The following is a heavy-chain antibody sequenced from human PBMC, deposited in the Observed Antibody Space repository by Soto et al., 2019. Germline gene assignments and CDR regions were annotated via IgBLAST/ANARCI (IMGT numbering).Heavy chain of an antibody. Sequence: EVQLLESGGDLAQPGGSLRLICAASGFTFSNYAMTWVRQSPGKGLEWVSTITSAGSTFYGDTVKGRFTISRDNSKRTLYLQMNSRGAEDTAVYYCAQTAKYRPQSSRWANRFACWGQGPLVTLSS. CDR1: GFTFSNYA. CDR3: AQTAKYRPQSSRWANRFAC. CDR2: ITSAGST. J-gene: IGHJ4*02. D-gene: IGHD6-19*01. V-gene: IGHV3-23*01.